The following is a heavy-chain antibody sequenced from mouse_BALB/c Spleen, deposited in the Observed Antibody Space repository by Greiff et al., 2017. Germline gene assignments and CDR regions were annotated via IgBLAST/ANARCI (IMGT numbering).Heavy chain of an antibody. V-gene: IGHV1-7*01. J-gene: IGHJ2*01. CDR1: GYTFTSYW. Sequence: QVQLKASGAELAKPGASVKMSCKASGYTFTSYWMHWVKQRPGQGLEWIGYINPSTGYTEYNQKFKDKATLTADKSSSTAYMQLSSLTSEDSAVYYCARRVNGNYVKWDYFDYWGQGTTLTVSS. D-gene: IGHD2-1*01. CDR2: INPSTGYT. CDR3: ARRVNGNYVKWDYFDY.